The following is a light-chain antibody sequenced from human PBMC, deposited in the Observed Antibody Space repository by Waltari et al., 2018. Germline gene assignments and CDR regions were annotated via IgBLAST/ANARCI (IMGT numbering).Light chain of an antibody. CDR3: QSFDSSHVV. Sequence: FMLTQPHSVSESPGKTVTISYPRSSGNIATNYVQWYQQRPGSAPTKVIYEDNQRPSGVPDRFSGSIDSSSNSASLIISGLKAEDEADYYCQSFDSSHVVFGGGTKLTVL. J-gene: IGLJ2*01. CDR1: SGNIATNY. CDR2: EDN. V-gene: IGLV6-57*03.